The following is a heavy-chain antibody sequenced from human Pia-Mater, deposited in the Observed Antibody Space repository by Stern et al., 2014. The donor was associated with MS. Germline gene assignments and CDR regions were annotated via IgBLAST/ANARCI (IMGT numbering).Heavy chain of an antibody. CDR3: ARQYSSYPDY. J-gene: IGHJ4*02. V-gene: IGHV1-2*06. CDR2: IGPTSGAT. D-gene: IGHD4-11*01. CDR1: GYTFTGHY. Sequence: VQSGAEVRKPGASVKVSCKASGYTFTGHYVHWVRQATGQGLEWMGRIGPTSGATNFAQKFQGRVTLTRDTSISTAYMELSSLTSDDTAVYYCARQYSSYPDYWGQGTLVTVSS.